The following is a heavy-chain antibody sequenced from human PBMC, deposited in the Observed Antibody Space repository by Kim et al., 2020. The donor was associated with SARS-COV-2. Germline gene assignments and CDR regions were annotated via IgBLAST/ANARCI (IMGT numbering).Heavy chain of an antibody. CDR2: IYSGGST. Sequence: GGSLRLSCAASGFTVSSNYMSWVRQAPGKGLEWVSVIYSGGSTYYADSVKGRFTISRDNSKNTLYLQMNSLRAEDTAVYYCARGIVVTTSGGDAFDIWGQGTMVTVSS. V-gene: IGHV3-53*01. CDR3: ARGIVVTTSGGDAFDI. J-gene: IGHJ3*02. D-gene: IGHD3-22*01. CDR1: GFTVSSNY.